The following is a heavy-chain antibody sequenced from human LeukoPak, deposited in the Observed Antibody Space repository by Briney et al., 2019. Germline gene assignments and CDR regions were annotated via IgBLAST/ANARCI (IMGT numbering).Heavy chain of an antibody. CDR3: ARARIAAAGGVDP. CDR1: GGSISSGGYY. V-gene: IGHV4-31*03. J-gene: IGHJ5*02. Sequence: PSETLSLTCTVSGGSISSGGYYWSWIRQHPGKGLEWIGYIYYSGSTYYNPSLKSRVTISVDTSKNQFSLKLSSVTVADTAVYYCARARIAAAGGVDPWGQGTLVTVSS. CDR2: IYYSGST. D-gene: IGHD6-13*01.